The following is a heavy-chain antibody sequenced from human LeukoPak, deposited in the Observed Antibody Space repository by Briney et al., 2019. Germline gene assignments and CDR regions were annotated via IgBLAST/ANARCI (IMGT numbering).Heavy chain of an antibody. J-gene: IGHJ5*02. D-gene: IGHD3-10*01. CDR3: ARVMTMVRGVITSMTFDP. CDR2: VDHTGST. CDR1: DDSITMYY. V-gene: IGHV4-59*01. Sequence: SETLSLTCSVSDDSITMYYWTWIRQPPGKGLEWIGYVDHTGSTNFNPSLNGRVSISRDTSKNLFSLSLRSVTAADTAVYYCARVMTMVRGVITSMTFDPWGQGTLVTVSS.